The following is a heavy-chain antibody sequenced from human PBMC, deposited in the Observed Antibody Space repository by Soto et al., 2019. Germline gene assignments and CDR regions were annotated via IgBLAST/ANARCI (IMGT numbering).Heavy chain of an antibody. CDR1: GGAFTDYI. J-gene: IGHJ4*02. V-gene: IGHV1-69*01. D-gene: IGHD1-26*01. CDR3: AGGRDQPPVGLYFES. CDR2: IIPMFGTP. Sequence: ASRKVSCKASGGAFTDYIFDWVRQAPGQGLAWMGGIIPMFGTPKYAQKFQHRVTISADVSTGTAYMELTRLRFDDTAVYYCAGGRDQPPVGLYFESWGEGTRVTVSS.